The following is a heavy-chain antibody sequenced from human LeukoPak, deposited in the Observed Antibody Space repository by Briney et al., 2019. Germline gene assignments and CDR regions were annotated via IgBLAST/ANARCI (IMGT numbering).Heavy chain of an antibody. J-gene: IGHJ3*02. D-gene: IGHD2-2*01. Sequence: GESLKISCKGSGYSFTSYWIGWVRQMPGKGLEWMGIIYPGDSDTRYSPSFQGQVTISADKSISTAYLQWSSLKASDTAMYYCAREHIVVVPAAIHRAFDIWGQGTMVTVSS. CDR3: AREHIVVVPAAIHRAFDI. CDR2: IYPGDSDT. CDR1: GYSFTSYW. V-gene: IGHV5-51*01.